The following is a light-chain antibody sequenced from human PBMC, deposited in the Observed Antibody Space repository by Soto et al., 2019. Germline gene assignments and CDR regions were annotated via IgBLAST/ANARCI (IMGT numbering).Light chain of an antibody. CDR2: AVS. J-gene: IGKJ2*01. CDR3: QQHNHWPS. CDR1: QSVSSN. V-gene: IGKV3-15*01. Sequence: IVMTKSPATLSVSQGERATLSCRASQSVSSNLAWFQQKPGQAPRLLLYAVSTRATGVPGRFSGSGSGTEFTLTISSLQSEDSAVYYCQQHNHWPSFGQGTKLEIK.